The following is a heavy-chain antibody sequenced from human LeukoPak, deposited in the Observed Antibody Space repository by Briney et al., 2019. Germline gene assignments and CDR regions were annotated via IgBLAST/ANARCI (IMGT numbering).Heavy chain of an antibody. CDR2: INTNSGGT. CDR3: AREMYDASGRNFDY. D-gene: IGHD3-22*01. J-gene: IGHJ4*02. CDR1: GYTFTGSY. V-gene: IGHV1-2*02. Sequence: ASVKVSCRASGYTFTGSYIHWVRQAPGQGLEWMGWINTNSGGTNYAQDFQGRVTMTRDTSIITAYMELSRLRSDDTAVYYCAREMYDASGRNFDYWGQGTLVTVSS.